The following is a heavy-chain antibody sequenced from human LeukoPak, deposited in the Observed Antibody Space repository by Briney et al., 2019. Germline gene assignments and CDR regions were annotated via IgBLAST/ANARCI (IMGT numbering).Heavy chain of an antibody. J-gene: IGHJ4*02. CDR1: VYTFTGYY. D-gene: IGHD3-22*01. Sequence: ASVSVSCTPSVYTFTGYYMHGVRQAPGQGLEWMGWINPNSGGTNYAQKFQGRVTMTRDTSISTAYMELSRLRSDDTAVYYCARGGRGWLSPYYFDYWGQGTLVAVSS. CDR3: ARGGRGWLSPYYFDY. V-gene: IGHV1-2*02. CDR2: INPNSGGT.